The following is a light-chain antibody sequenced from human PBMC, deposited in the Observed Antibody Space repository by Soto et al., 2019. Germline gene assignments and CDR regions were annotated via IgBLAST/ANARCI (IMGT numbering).Light chain of an antibody. V-gene: IGKV1-5*03. J-gene: IGKJ5*01. CDR2: TAS. CDR3: QQYKSYSIT. CDR1: QTISSW. Sequence: DIQMTQSPSTLSGSVGDRVTITCRASQTISSWLAWYQQKPGKAPKLLIYTASTLKSGVPSRFSGSGSGTDFTLTISCLQSEDFATYYCQQYKSYSITFGQGTRLEIK.